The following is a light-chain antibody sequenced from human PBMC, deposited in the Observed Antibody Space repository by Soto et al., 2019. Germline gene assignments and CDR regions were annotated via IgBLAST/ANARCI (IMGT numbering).Light chain of an antibody. CDR2: GAS. CDR1: QSVSTNF. V-gene: IGKV3-20*01. Sequence: EIVLTQSQCTLSLSPGEGATLSCRASQSVSTNFFAWYQQKPGQAPRLLIYGASTRATGIPDRFSGSGSGTDFTLTISRLEPEDFAVYYCQQYGRTPWTFGQGTKVEIK. CDR3: QQYGRTPWT. J-gene: IGKJ1*01.